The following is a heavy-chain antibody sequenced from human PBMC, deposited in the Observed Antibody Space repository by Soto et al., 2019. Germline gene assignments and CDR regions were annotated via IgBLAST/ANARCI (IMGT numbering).Heavy chain of an antibody. J-gene: IGHJ4*02. D-gene: IGHD2-15*01. Sequence: GGSLRLSCAASGFTFSSYGMHWVRQAPGKGLEWVAVIWYDGSNKYYADSVKGRFTISRDNSKNTLYLQMNSLRAEDTAVYYCARDSEKYCSGGSCYAFDYWGQGTLVTVSS. CDR3: ARDSEKYCSGGSCYAFDY. CDR1: GFTFSSYG. V-gene: IGHV3-33*01. CDR2: IWYDGSNK.